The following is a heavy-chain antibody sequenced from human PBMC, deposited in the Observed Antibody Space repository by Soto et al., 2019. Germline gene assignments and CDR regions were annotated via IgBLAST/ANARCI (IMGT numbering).Heavy chain of an antibody. CDR2: IIPIFGTA. Sequence: QVQLVQSGAEVKKPGSSVKVSCQASGGTFSSYAISWVRQAPGQGLEWMGGIIPIFGTANYAQKFQGRVTITADESTCTAYMELSSLRSADTSVYYCAREDDSNSGPFDYWGQGTLVTVSS. D-gene: IGHD4-4*01. V-gene: IGHV1-69*12. CDR3: AREDDSNSGPFDY. CDR1: GGTFSSYA. J-gene: IGHJ4*02.